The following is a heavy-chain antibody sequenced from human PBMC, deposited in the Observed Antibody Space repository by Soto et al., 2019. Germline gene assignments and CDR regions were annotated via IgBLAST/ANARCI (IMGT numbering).Heavy chain of an antibody. V-gene: IGHV3-7*03. CDR2: VQQDGSEK. D-gene: IGHD5-12*01. J-gene: IGHJ6*02. CDR1: GFTFNSYW. Sequence: EGQLVESGGGLVQPGESLRLSCAGSGFTFNSYWMSWVRQAPGKGLEWVAKVQQDGSEKYYVDSVKGRFTISRDNAKNSVYLQMNSLRVEDTAVYYCARGGLHRSGYEYYYYYYGLDVWGQWTTVTVAS. CDR3: ARGGLHRSGYEYYYYYYGLDV.